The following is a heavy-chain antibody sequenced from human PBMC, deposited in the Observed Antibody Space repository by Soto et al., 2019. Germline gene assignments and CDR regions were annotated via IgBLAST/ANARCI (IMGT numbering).Heavy chain of an antibody. J-gene: IGHJ4*02. CDR3: AAEDIVLMVYAFDY. CDR1: GGSLSSFYSY. CDR2: IYNSGTT. D-gene: IGHD2-8*01. Sequence: SETLSLTCTVSGGSLSSFYSYWSWIRQPPGKGLEWIGYIYNSGTTSYNPSLKSRVTISADTSKNQFSLNLSSVTAADTAVYYCAAEDIVLMVYAFDYWGQGILVTVSS. V-gene: IGHV4-30-4*01.